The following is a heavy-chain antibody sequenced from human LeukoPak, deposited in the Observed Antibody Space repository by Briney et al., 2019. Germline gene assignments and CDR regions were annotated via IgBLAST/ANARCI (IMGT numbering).Heavy chain of an antibody. D-gene: IGHD3-22*01. V-gene: IGHV3-33*06. CDR3: AKDEAPDYYDSSGYGVAFDI. Sequence: GRSLRLSCAASGFTFSSYGMHWVRQAPGKGLERVAVIWYDGSNKYYADSVKGRFTISRDNSKNTLYLQMNSLRAEDTAVYYCAKDEAPDYYDSSGYGVAFDIWGQGTMVTVSS. CDR1: GFTFSSYG. CDR2: IWYDGSNK. J-gene: IGHJ3*02.